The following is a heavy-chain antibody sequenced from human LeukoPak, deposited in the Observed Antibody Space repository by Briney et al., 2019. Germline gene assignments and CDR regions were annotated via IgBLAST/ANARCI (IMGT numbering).Heavy chain of an antibody. CDR2: IKGDGIST. CDR3: AKDHYWSIDY. J-gene: IGHJ4*02. D-gene: IGHD3-3*01. V-gene: IGHV3-74*01. CDR1: GLHVSSNW. Sequence: PGGSLRLSCAASGLHVSSNWMHWGRHAPGQGLVWVSRIKGDGISTNYADSVKGRFTISRDIAKNTLYLQMNSLRAEDTGVYYCAKDHYWSIDYWGRGTLVTVSS.